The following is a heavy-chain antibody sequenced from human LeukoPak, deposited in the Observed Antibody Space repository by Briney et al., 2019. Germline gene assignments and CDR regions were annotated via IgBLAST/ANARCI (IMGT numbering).Heavy chain of an antibody. CDR3: AREGFTSSWLYYYYYMDV. V-gene: IGHV3-30*04. Sequence: GGSLRLSCAASGFTLSTYGVHWVRQAPGKGLEWVAVISSDGGNKYYADSVRGRFTISRDNSKNRLYLQMNSLRPEDTAIYYCAREGFTSSWLYYYYYMDVWDKGTTVTVSS. CDR1: GFTLSTYG. D-gene: IGHD6-13*01. CDR2: ISSDGGNK. J-gene: IGHJ6*03.